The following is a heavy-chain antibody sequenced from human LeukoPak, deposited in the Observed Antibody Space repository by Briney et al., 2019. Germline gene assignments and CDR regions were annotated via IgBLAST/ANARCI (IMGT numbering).Heavy chain of an antibody. CDR1: GCSISSGYY. Sequence: SETLSLTCAVSGCSISSGYYWGWIRQPPGKGLEWIGSIYHSGSTYYNPSLKSRVTISVDTSKNQFSLKLSSVTAADTAVYYCARQRATIFGVVIARIHAFDIWGQGTMVTVSS. D-gene: IGHD3-3*01. CDR3: ARQRATIFGVVIARIHAFDI. J-gene: IGHJ3*02. CDR2: IYHSGST. V-gene: IGHV4-38-2*01.